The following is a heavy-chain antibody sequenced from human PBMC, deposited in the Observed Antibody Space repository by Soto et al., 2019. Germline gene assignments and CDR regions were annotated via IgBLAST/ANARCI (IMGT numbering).Heavy chain of an antibody. CDR3: ARDRQRGYCTGDSCYSYFDY. CDR2: INHGGYT. D-gene: IGHD2-15*01. Sequence: QVQLQQWGAGLLKPSETLSLTCAIYGGPFSGYYWNWIRQPPGKGLEWIGEINHGGYTNYNPSLKSRVTMSVDTSKNQFSLKLTSVTAADTAVYYWARDRQRGYCTGDSCYSYFDYWGQGTQVIVSS. J-gene: IGHJ4*02. V-gene: IGHV4-34*01. CDR1: GGPFSGYY.